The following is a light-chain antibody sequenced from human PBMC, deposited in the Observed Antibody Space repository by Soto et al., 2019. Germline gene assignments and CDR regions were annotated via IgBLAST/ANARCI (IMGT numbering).Light chain of an antibody. V-gene: IGKV3-15*01. Sequence: EIMMTQSPGTLSVSPGEGATFSCTASQSVNLNLAWYQQKPGQPHRLLLYGASTRATGIPVRFRSSGSGTEFPLTIISLQSEDSAVYYCHQYNSWSRGTFGPGTKVEIK. J-gene: IGKJ3*01. CDR2: GAS. CDR1: QSVNLN. CDR3: HQYNSWSRGT.